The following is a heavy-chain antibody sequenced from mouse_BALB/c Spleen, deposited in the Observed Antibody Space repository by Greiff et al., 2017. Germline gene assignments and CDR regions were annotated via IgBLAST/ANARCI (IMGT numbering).Heavy chain of an antibody. V-gene: IGHV10-1*02. J-gene: IGHJ4*01. CDR1: GFTFNTYA. CDR2: IRSKSNNYAT. Sequence: EVQRVESGGGLVQPKGSLKLSCAASGFTFNTYAMNWVRQAPGKGLEWVARIRSKSNNYATYYADSVKDRFTISRDDSQSMLYLQMNNLKTEDTAMYYCVSAMTARATYYYAMDYWGQGTSVTVSS. CDR3: VSAMTARATYYYAMDY. D-gene: IGHD3-2*01.